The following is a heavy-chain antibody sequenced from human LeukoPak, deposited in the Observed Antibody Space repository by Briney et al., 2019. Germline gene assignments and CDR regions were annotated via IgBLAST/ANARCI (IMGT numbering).Heavy chain of an antibody. V-gene: IGHV3-30*02. D-gene: IGHD1-26*01. Sequence: GGSLRLSCAASGFTFSSYGMHWVRQAPGKGLEWVAFIRYDGSNKYYADSVKGRFTISRDNSKNTLYLRVNSLTLEDTAVYYCAKGSGNYEYFDHWGQGTLVTVSS. J-gene: IGHJ4*02. CDR2: IRYDGSNK. CDR1: GFTFSSYG. CDR3: AKGSGNYEYFDH.